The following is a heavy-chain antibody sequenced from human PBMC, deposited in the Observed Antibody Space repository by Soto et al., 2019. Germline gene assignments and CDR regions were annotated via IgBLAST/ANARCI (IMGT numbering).Heavy chain of an antibody. J-gene: IGHJ5*02. CDR1: GGSISSYY. CDR2: NYYSGST. CDR3: ARDEPGCTNGVCYPNWFDP. Sequence: QVQLQESGPGLVKPSETLSLTCTVSGGSISSYYWSWIRQPPGKGLEWIGYNYYSGSTNYNPSLKSRVTISVDTSKNQFSLKLSSVTAADTAVYYCARDEPGCTNGVCYPNWFDPWGQGTLVTVSS. V-gene: IGHV4-59*01. D-gene: IGHD2-8*01.